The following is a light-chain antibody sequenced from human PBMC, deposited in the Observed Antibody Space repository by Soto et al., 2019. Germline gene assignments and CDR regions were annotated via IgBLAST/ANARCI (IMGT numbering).Light chain of an antibody. Sequence: EIVMTQSPVTLSVSPGDRATLSCRASQSVYSNLAWYQQKPGQAPRLLIYGASTTATGIPARYSGSGSGPEFNLTISSLQSEDFAVYFCQQYNKWPLTFGGGTKVEIK. CDR2: GAS. CDR3: QQYNKWPLT. V-gene: IGKV3-15*01. CDR1: QSVYSN. J-gene: IGKJ4*01.